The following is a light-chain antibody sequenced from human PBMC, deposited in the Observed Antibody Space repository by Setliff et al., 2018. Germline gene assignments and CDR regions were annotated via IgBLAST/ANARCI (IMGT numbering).Light chain of an antibody. CDR3: SFAFSGHGL. V-gene: IGLV7-46*01. J-gene: IGLJ2*01. CDR2: DTS. CDR1: TGPVTSGH. Sequence: QAVVTQEPSLTVSPGGTVTLTCASSTGPVTSGHPYWFQQKPGQAPRTLIYDTSIKLSSTPARFSGSLLGGKAALTLSDAQPEDEADYFCSFAFSGHGLFGGGTKVTVL.